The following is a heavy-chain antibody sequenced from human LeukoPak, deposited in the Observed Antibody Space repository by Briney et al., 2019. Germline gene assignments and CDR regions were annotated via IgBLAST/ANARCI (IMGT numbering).Heavy chain of an antibody. V-gene: IGHV4-31*03. Sequence: SETLSLTCTVSGGSISSGGYYWSWIRQHPGKGLEWIGYIYYSGSTYYNPSLKSRVTISVDTSKNQFSLKLSSVTAADTAVYYCARARRSIFGVVIIAWFDPWGQGTLVTVSS. CDR3: ARARRSIFGVVIIAWFDP. CDR2: IYYSGST. D-gene: IGHD3-3*01. J-gene: IGHJ5*02. CDR1: GGSISSGGYY.